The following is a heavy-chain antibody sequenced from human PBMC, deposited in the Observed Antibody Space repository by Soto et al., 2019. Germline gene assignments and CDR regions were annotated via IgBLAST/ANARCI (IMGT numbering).Heavy chain of an antibody. Sequence: QVQLVQSGAEVKKPGASVKVSCKASGYTFTSYGISWVRQAPGQGLEWMGWISAYNGNTNYAQKLQGRVTMTTDTATSTAYMELRRRRSDATAVYYCARDLGGSIAVAGREDAFDIWGQGTMVTVSS. V-gene: IGHV1-18*01. CDR1: GYTFTSYG. J-gene: IGHJ3*02. CDR3: ARDLGGSIAVAGREDAFDI. CDR2: ISAYNGNT. D-gene: IGHD6-19*01.